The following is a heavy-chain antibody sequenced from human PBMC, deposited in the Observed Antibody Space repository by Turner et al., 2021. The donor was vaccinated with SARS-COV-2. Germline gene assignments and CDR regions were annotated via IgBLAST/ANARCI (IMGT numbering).Heavy chain of an antibody. Sequence: LRLSCAASGFTFSSYSMNWVRQAPGKGLEWVSSISSRSSYIYYADSVKGRFTISRDNAKNSLYLQMNSLRAEDTAVYSCARDLYDFWSGYNSYYYGMDVWGQGTKVTVSS. CDR2: ISSRSSYI. CDR3: ARDLYDFWSGYNSYYYGMDV. D-gene: IGHD3-3*01. CDR1: GFTFSSYS. J-gene: IGHJ6*02. V-gene: IGHV3-21*01.